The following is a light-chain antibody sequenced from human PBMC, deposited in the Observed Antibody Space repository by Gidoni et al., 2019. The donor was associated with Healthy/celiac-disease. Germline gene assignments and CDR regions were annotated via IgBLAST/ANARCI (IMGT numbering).Light chain of an antibody. CDR2: AAS. CDR3: QQSYSNTWT. J-gene: IGKJ1*01. Sequence: DIQMTQSPSSLSASVGDRVTITCRASQSISSYLNGYQQKPGKDPKLLIYAASSLQSGVPSRFSGSGSGTDFTLTISSLQPEDFATYYCQQSYSNTWTFGQGTKVEIK. V-gene: IGKV1-39*01. CDR1: QSISSY.